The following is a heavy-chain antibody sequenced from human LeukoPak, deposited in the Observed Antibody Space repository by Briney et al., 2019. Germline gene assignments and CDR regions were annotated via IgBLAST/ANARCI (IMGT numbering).Heavy chain of an antibody. CDR2: IYHSGST. CDR1: GYSISSGYY. J-gene: IGHJ5*02. D-gene: IGHD6-13*01. Sequence: PSETLSLTCTVSGYSISSGYYWGWIRQPPGKGLEWIGSIYHSGSTYYNPSLKSRVTISVDTSKNQFSLKLSSVTAADTAVYYCARLFEAAVGPGIWWFDPWGQGTLVTVSS. V-gene: IGHV4-38-2*02. CDR3: ARLFEAAVGPGIWWFDP.